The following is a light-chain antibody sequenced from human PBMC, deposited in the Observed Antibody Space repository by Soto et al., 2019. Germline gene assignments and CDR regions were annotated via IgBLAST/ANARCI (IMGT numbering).Light chain of an antibody. CDR1: SSDVGGYRY. Sequence: QSDLTQPASVSGSPGQSITISCSGSSSDVGGYRYVSWYQQHPGKAPKLIIYEVSNRPSGVSNRFSGSKSGNTASLTISGLQAEDEADYYCSSYGSTSNVLFGGGTKLTVL. J-gene: IGLJ2*01. V-gene: IGLV2-14*01. CDR3: SSYGSTSNVL. CDR2: EVS.